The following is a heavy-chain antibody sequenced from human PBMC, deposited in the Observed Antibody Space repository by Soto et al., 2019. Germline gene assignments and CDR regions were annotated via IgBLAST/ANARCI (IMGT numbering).Heavy chain of an antibody. V-gene: IGHV3-7*05. CDR3: AGPHDYSNYYFDY. J-gene: IGHJ4*02. D-gene: IGHD4-4*01. Sequence: GSLRLSCAASGITFSIYWMSWVRQAPGKGLEWVANIKQDGSEKYYVDSVKGRFTISRDNAKNSLYLQMSSLRAEDTAVYYCAGPHDYSNYYFDYWGRGTLVTV. CDR2: IKQDGSEK. CDR1: GITFSIYW.